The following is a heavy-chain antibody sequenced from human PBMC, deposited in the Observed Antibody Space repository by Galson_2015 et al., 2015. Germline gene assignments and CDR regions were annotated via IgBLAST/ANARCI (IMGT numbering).Heavy chain of an antibody. CDR3: AREGPRVTIFAVAHMDV. J-gene: IGHJ6*03. D-gene: IGHD3-3*01. CDR1: SLNY. V-gene: IGHV3-53*01. CDR2: IRSGGGT. Sequence: SLNYMSWVRQAPGKGLEWVSSIRSGGGTDYADSVKGRFTISRDKSKNTLYLQMNSLRAEDTAVYYCAREGPRVTIFAVAHMDVWGKGTTVTVSS.